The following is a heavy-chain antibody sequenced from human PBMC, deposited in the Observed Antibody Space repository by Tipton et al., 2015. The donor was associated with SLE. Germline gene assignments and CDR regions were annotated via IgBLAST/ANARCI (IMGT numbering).Heavy chain of an antibody. D-gene: IGHD5-18*01. CDR2: IKQDGSEK. V-gene: IGHV3-7*01. CDR1: GFTFSSYW. CDR3: ARDLSGYSYGSYFDF. Sequence: SLRLSCAASGFTFSSYWMSWVRQAPGKGLEWVANIKQDGSEKYYVDSVKGRFTISRDNAKNSLYLQMNSLRAEDTAVYYCARDLSGYSYGSYFDFWGQGTLVIVSS. J-gene: IGHJ4*02.